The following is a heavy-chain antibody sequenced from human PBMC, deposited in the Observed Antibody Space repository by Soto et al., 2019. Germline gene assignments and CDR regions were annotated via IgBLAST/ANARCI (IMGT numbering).Heavy chain of an antibody. CDR1: GSIFSNFG. CDR3: ARDDIQGITVATYGLDV. Sequence: GWSLRLSFAAAGSIFSNFGMDWVRQAPGKGLEWVAVIWYDGSNEYYADSVKGRFTISKENSKKMLYLQMNSLRAEDPAVYYCARDDIQGITVATYGLDVWGQGTTVTASS. V-gene: IGHV3-33*01. J-gene: IGHJ6*02. CDR2: IWYDGSNE. D-gene: IGHD6-19*01.